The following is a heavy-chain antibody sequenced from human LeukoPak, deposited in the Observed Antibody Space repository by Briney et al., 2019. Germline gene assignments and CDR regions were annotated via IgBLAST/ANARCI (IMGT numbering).Heavy chain of an antibody. V-gene: IGHV4-34*01. D-gene: IGHD3-10*01. Sequence: PSETLSLTCAVYGGSFSGYYWSWIRKPPGKGLEWIGEINHSGSTNYNPSLKSRVTISVDTSKNQFSLRLNSVTAADTAVYYCARGGYYGSGSYFDPWGQGTLVTVSS. CDR3: ARGGYYGSGSYFDP. CDR2: INHSGST. J-gene: IGHJ5*02. CDR1: GGSFSGYY.